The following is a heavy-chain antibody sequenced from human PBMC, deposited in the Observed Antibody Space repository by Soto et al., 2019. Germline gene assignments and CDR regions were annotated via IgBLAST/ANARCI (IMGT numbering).Heavy chain of an antibody. CDR1: GFTFSSYS. D-gene: IGHD4-17*01. Sequence: GGSLRVSWAASGFTFSSYSMNWVRQAPGKGLEWVSYISSSSSTIYYADSVKGRFTISRDNAKNSLYLQMNSLRAEDTAVYYCARVGTVLDYWGQGTLVTVSS. V-gene: IGHV3-48*01. CDR2: ISSSSSTI. J-gene: IGHJ4*02. CDR3: ARVGTVLDY.